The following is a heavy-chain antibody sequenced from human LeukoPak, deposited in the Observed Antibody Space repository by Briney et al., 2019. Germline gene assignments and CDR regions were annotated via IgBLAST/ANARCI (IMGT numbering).Heavy chain of an antibody. J-gene: IGHJ4*02. D-gene: IGHD3-9*01. CDR2: ISSSGSTI. CDR1: GFTFSSYE. Sequence: PGGSLRLSCAASGFTFSSYEMNWVRQAPGKGLEWVSYISSSGSTIYYADSVKGRFTISRDNAKDSLYLQMNSLRAEDTAVYYCARVHYDILTGYYPGYDYWGQGTLVTVSS. CDR3: ARVHYDILTGYYPGYDY. V-gene: IGHV3-48*03.